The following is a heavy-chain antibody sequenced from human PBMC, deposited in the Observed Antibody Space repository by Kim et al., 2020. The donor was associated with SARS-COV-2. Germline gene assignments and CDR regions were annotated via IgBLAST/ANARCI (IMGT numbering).Heavy chain of an antibody. CDR1: GGSISGSTSY. CDR3: ARQVIAEHFDY. CDR2: IFYSGST. D-gene: IGHD6-13*01. Sequence: SETLSLTCTVSGGSISGSTSYWGWIRQPPGKGLEWIGSIFYSGSTYYNPSLRSRVTISVHTSTTQFSLKLNSVTAADTAVYYCARQVIAEHFDYWGQGTL. V-gene: IGHV4-39*01. J-gene: IGHJ4*01.